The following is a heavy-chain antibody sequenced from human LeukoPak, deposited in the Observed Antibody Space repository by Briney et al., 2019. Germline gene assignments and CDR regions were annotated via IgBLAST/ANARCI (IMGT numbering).Heavy chain of an antibody. CDR2: IRDDGSDT. D-gene: IGHD3-10*01. Sequence: PGGSLRLSCAASGFTFNDYAMYWVRQSPGRGLEWVALIRDDGSDTYHADSVKGRFTISRDNSKNTLYLQMNSLRAEDTAVYYCAKDAYYYGSGSYLGYFDYWGQGTLVTVSS. J-gene: IGHJ4*02. CDR3: AKDAYYYGSGSYLGYFDY. V-gene: IGHV3-30*02. CDR1: GFTFNDYA.